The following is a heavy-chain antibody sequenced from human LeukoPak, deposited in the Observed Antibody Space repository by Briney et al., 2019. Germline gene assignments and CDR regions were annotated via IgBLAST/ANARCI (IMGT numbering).Heavy chain of an antibody. D-gene: IGHD4-17*01. J-gene: IGHJ6*02. CDR3: ARPKGVSTVTTPIGDYYGMDV. CDR2: IIPIFGTA. Sequence: GASVKVSCKASGGTFSSYAISWVRQAPGQGLEWMGGIIPIFGTANYAQKFQGRVTITADESTSTAYMELSSLRSEDTAVYYCARPKGVSTVTTPIGDYYGMDVWGQGTTVTVSS. V-gene: IGHV1-69*13. CDR1: GGTFSSYA.